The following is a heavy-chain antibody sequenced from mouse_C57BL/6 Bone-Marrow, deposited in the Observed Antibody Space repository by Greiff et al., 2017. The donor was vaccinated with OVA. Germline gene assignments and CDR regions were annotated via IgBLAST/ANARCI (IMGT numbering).Heavy chain of an antibody. D-gene: IGHD4-1*01. CDR2: GQGLEWIG. V-gene: IGHV1-87*01. CDR3: SEDSAVYYCARYWDFDY. J-gene: IGHJ2*01. Sequence: TNYWMQWVKKRPGQGLEWIGAIYPGNGDTSYNQKFKGKATLTADKSSSTAYMQLSSLTSEDSAVYYCARYWDFDYWGQGTTLTVSS.